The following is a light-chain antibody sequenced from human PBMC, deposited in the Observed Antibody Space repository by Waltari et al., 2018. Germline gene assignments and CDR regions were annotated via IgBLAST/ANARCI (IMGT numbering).Light chain of an antibody. Sequence: QSALTQPASVSGSPGQSITISCTGTSSDVGGYNYVSWFQQHPGRAPKLMIYDVSTRPSGVSHRFSGSKAGNAASLTISGLQAEDEADYYCSSYTSISTLVFGVGTKVTVL. CDR1: SSDVGGYNY. CDR3: SSYTSISTLV. CDR2: DVS. J-gene: IGLJ3*02. V-gene: IGLV2-14*01.